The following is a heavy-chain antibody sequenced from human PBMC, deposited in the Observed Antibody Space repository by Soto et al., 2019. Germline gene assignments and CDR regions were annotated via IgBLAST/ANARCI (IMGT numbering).Heavy chain of an antibody. CDR1: GYTLTELS. V-gene: IGHV1-24*01. CDR3: ATVGGVYDSSGYYYVY. J-gene: IGHJ4*02. CDR2: LDPEDGET. D-gene: IGHD3-22*01. Sequence: ASVKVSCKVSGYTLTELSMHWVRRAPGKGLEWMGGLDPEDGETIYAQKFQGRVTMTEDTSTDTAYMELSSLRSEDTAVYYCATVGGVYDSSGYYYVYWGQGTPVTVSS.